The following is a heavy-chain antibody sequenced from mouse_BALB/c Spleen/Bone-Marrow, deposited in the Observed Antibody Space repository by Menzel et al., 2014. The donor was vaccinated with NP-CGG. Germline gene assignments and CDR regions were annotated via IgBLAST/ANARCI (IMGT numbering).Heavy chain of an antibody. CDR1: GFTFTDYC. Sequence: EVHLVESGGGLVQPGGSLRLSCTTSGFTFTDYCMSWVRQPPGKALEWLAFIRNKANGYTTEYSASVKGRFTISRDNPQSILYLQMNTLRAEDSATYYCARFPMDYWGQGTSVTVSS. CDR2: IRNKANGYTT. CDR3: ARFPMDY. J-gene: IGHJ4*01. V-gene: IGHV7-3*02.